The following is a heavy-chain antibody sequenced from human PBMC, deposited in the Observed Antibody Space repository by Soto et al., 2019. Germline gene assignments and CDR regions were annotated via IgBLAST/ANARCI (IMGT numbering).Heavy chain of an antibody. CDR1: GDTLNNYA. D-gene: IGHD5-12*01. Sequence: QVQLVQSGAEVKKPGSSVKVTCKASGDTLNNYAINWVRQAPGQGLEWMGGILPIFKTPTYAQKFQGSVTIAADESTSTAYMEVSSLRSDDTAVYFCATLASGGYFFQYWGQGTLVTVSS. J-gene: IGHJ4*02. CDR2: ILPIFKTP. V-gene: IGHV1-69*01. CDR3: ATLASGGYFFQY.